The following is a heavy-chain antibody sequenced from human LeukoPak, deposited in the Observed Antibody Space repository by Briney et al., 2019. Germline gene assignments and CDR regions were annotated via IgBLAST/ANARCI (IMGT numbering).Heavy chain of an antibody. J-gene: IGHJ5*02. Sequence: ASVKVSCKASGYTFTSYGISWVRQAPGQGLEWMGWISAYNGNTNYAQKFQGRVTMTRDTSISTAYMELSRLRSDDTAVYYCARVLGEQNWFDPWGQGTLVTVSS. V-gene: IGHV1-18*01. CDR2: ISAYNGNT. D-gene: IGHD3-16*01. CDR3: ARVLGEQNWFDP. CDR1: GYTFTSYG.